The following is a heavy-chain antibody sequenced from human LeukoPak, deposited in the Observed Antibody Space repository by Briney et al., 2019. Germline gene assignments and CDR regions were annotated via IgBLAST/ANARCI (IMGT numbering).Heavy chain of an antibody. J-gene: IGHJ4*02. CDR1: GGTFSSYA. CDR2: IIPILGTA. Sequence: SVKVSCKASGGTFSSYAISWVRQAPGQGLEWMGGIIPILGTANYAQKFQGRVTITADESTSTAYMELSSLRSEDTAVYYCARSYYDILTGYYHREYYFDYWGQGTLVTVSS. CDR3: ARSYYDILTGYYHREYYFDY. V-gene: IGHV1-69*13. D-gene: IGHD3-9*01.